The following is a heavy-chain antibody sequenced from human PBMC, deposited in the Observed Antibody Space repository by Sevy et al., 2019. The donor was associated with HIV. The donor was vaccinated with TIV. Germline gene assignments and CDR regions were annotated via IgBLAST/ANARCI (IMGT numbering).Heavy chain of an antibody. CDR1: GFMFSTFG. V-gene: IGHV3-30*02. J-gene: IGHJ5*02. Sequence: GGSLRLSCAASGFMFSTFGMHWVRQAPGKGLEWVGFISFDGTLEYYAYSIKGRFTISRDNSKNTLYLEMSSLRTEDTAVYYCARDRFCTYTDCYNWFDPWGQGTPVTVSS. CDR3: ARDRFCTYTDCYNWFDP. CDR2: ISFDGTLE. D-gene: IGHD2-8*01.